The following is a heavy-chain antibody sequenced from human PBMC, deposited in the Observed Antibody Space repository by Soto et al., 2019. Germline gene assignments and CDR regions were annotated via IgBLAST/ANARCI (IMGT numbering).Heavy chain of an antibody. CDR2: IYYSGST. CDR3: ARGNGVPAAMYVADP. D-gene: IGHD2-2*01. J-gene: IGHJ5*02. V-gene: IGHV4-59*01. CDR1: GGSISSYY. Sequence: QVQLQESGPGLVKPSETLSLTCTVSGGSISSYYWSWIRQPPGKGLEWIGYIYYSGSTNYNPSLKNRVTISVDTSKNQFSLKLSSVTAADTAVYYCARGNGVPAAMYVADPWGQGTLVTVSS.